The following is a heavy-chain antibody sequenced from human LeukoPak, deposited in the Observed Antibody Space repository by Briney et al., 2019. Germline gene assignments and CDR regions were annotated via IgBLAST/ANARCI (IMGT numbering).Heavy chain of an antibody. V-gene: IGHV4-30-4*01. Sequence: SETLSLTCTVSGGFISSGDYIWSWIRQPPGKGLEWIGYIYYSGSGSTFYNPSLKSRITISVDTSKNHFSLRLSSVTAADTAVYFCARGPYCSSTSCYPRYYFDYWGQGTLVTVSS. CDR1: GGFISSGDYI. CDR2: IYYSGSGST. CDR3: ARGPYCSSTSCYPRYYFDY. D-gene: IGHD2-2*01. J-gene: IGHJ4*02.